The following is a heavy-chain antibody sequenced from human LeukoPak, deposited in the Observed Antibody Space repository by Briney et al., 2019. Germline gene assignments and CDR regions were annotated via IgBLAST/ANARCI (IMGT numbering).Heavy chain of an antibody. CDR3: ARLYCSSTSCYGVNWFDP. V-gene: IGHV4-59*01. Sequence: SETLSLTCTVSGGSISSYYWSWIRQPPGKGLEWIGYIYYSGSTNYNPSLKSRVTISVDTSKNQFSLKLSSVTAADTAVYYCARLYCSSTSCYGVNWFDPWGQGTLVTVSS. J-gene: IGHJ5*02. CDR2: IYYSGST. D-gene: IGHD2-2*01. CDR1: GGSISSYY.